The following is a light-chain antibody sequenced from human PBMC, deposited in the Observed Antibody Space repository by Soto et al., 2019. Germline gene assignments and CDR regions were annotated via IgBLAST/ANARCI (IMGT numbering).Light chain of an antibody. CDR1: QKLGTLY. CDR2: RAS. CDR3: QQDAGSPRT. Sequence: EIVLTQSPGTLSLSPGERGTLSCRARQKLGTLYVAWFQRKSGQAPRLLIDRASRRATGIPDRFTGSVSGTDFTLTINRVEPEDFAVYFWQQDAGSPRTFGQGTKVDIK. J-gene: IGKJ1*01. V-gene: IGKV3-20*01.